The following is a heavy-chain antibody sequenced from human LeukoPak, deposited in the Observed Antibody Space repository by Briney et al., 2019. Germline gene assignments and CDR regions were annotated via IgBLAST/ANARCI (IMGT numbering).Heavy chain of an antibody. CDR2: ISYSGST. D-gene: IGHD3-9*01. Sequence: SETLSLTCTVSGGSISTYYWTWIRQPPGKGLEWIGYISYSGSTNYNPSLKSRVTISVDTSKNQFSLKLSSVTAADTAVYYCARAPETGHFDYWGQGTLVTVSS. J-gene: IGHJ4*02. CDR3: ARAPETGHFDY. V-gene: IGHV4-59*12. CDR1: GGSISTYY.